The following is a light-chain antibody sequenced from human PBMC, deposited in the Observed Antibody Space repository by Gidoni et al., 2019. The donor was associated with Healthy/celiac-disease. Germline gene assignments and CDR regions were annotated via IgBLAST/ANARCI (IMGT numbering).Light chain of an antibody. V-gene: IGKV1-9*01. Sequence: DIQLTQSPSFLSASVGDRVTITCRASQGISSYLAWYQQKPGKAPKLLIYAASTLQSGVPSSFSGSGSGTEFTLTISSLQPEDFATYYCQQLNSYPFTFGPXTKVDI. CDR1: QGISSY. CDR2: AAS. CDR3: QQLNSYPFT. J-gene: IGKJ3*01.